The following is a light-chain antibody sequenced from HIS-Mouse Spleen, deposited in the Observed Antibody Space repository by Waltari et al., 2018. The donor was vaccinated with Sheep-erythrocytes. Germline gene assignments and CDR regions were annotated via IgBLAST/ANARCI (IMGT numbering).Light chain of an antibody. J-gene: IGLJ2*01. Sequence: QSALTQPASVSGSPGQSVTIACTGTSRDVCGYNYVSWYQQHPGKAPKLMIYDVSKRPSGVPDRFSGSKSGNTASLTISGLQAEDEADYYCCSYAGSYTLVFGGGTKLTVL. V-gene: IGLV2-11*01. CDR2: DVS. CDR1: SRDVCGYNY. CDR3: CSYAGSYTLV.